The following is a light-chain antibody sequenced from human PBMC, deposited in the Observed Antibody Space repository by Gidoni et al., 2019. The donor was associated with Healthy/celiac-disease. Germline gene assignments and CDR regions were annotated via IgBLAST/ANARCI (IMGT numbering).Light chain of an antibody. CDR2: DVS. J-gene: IGLJ1*01. CDR3: SSYTSSSTV. CDR1: SRDVGGYNY. Sequence: QSALTQPASVSGSPGQSITISCTGTSRDVGGYNYVSWYQQHPGKAPNLMIYDVSNRPSGVSNRFSGSKSGNTASLTISGLQAEDEADYYCSSYTSSSTVFGTGTKVTVL. V-gene: IGLV2-14*03.